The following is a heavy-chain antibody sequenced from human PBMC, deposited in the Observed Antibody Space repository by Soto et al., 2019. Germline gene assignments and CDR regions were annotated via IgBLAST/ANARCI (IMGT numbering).Heavy chain of an antibody. CDR2: INPSGGST. D-gene: IGHD6-13*01. CDR1: GYTFTSYY. Sequence: GASVKVSCKASGYTFTSYYMHWVRQAPGQGLEWMGIINPSGGSTSYAQKFQGRVTMTRDMSTSTVYMELSSLRSEDTAVYYCARGLGIAAAGILHYYYYGMDVWGQGTKVTVSS. CDR3: ARGLGIAAAGILHYYYYGMDV. J-gene: IGHJ6*02. V-gene: IGHV1-46*01.